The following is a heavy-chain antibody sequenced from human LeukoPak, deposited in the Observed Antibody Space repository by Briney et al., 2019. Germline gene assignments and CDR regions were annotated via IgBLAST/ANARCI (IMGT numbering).Heavy chain of an antibody. CDR2: IYYSGST. J-gene: IGHJ3*02. V-gene: IGHV4-59*01. Sequence: SETLSLTCTVSGDSISNYYWNWIRQSPGKGLEWIGFIYYSGSTNYNPSLKSRVTISVDTSKKQFSLELTSVTAADTAVYYCARDAKGLYGSSLYYSGAFDIWGLGTMVTVSS. CDR3: ARDAKGLYGSSLYYSGAFDI. CDR1: GDSISNYY. D-gene: IGHD3-22*01.